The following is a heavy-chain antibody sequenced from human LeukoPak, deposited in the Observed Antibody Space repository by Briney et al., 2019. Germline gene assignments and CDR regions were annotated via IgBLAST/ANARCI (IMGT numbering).Heavy chain of an antibody. V-gene: IGHV3-7*01. CDR2: IKQDGSEK. D-gene: IGHD2-15*01. Sequence: GGSLRLSCAASGFTFSSYWMSWVRQAPGKGLEGVANIKQDGSEKYYVDSVKGRFTISRDNAKNSLYLQMNSLRAEDTAVYYCAREPHFRVAATDYWGQGTLVTVSS. J-gene: IGHJ4*02. CDR3: AREPHFRVAATDY. CDR1: GFTFSSYW.